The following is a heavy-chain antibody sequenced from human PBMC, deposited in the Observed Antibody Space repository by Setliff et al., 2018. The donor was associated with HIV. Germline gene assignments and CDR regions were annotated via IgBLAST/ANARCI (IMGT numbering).Heavy chain of an antibody. D-gene: IGHD3-16*02. CDR1: GGSISSGSYY. CDR2: IYYIGNT. CDR3: ARDRFMITFGGVIVETRRVFDY. Sequence: PSETLSLTCTVSGGSISSGSYYWSWIRQPPGKGLEWIGYIYYIGNTNYNPSLKSRVTISVDTSKNQFSLKLSSVTAADTAVYYCARDRFMITFGGVIVETRRVFDYWGQGTLVTVSS. V-gene: IGHV4-61*01. J-gene: IGHJ4*02.